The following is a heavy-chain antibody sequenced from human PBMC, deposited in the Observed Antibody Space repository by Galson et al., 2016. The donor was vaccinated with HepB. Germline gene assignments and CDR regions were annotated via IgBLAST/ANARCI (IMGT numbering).Heavy chain of an antibody. J-gene: IGHJ3*02. V-gene: IGHV3-33*01. D-gene: IGHD3-10*01. CDR2: IWSDGSNK. CDR1: GFTFSRHG. Sequence: SLRLSCAASGFTFSRHGFHWVRQAPGKGLEWVSLIWSDGSNKYYADSVKGRFTISRDNSKKTLYLQMNSLRVVDTAVYYCARPRDNYGHAIDIWGQGTMVTVSS. CDR3: ARPRDNYGHAIDI.